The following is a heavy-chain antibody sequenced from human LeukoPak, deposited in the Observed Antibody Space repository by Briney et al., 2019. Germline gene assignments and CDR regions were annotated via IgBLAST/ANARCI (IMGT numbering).Heavy chain of an antibody. CDR1: QFTFSSYA. D-gene: IGHD3-16*01. CDR2: ISYDGSNK. CDR3: ARDTPLDLITFGGVSLPDAFDI. J-gene: IGHJ3*02. V-gene: IGHV3-30-3*01. Sequence: PGGSLRLSCVASQFTFSSYAMHWVRQAPGKGLEWVAVISYDGSNKYYADSVKGRFTISRDNSKNTLYLQMNSLRAEDTAVYYCARDTPLDLITFGGVSLPDAFDIWGQGTMVTVSS.